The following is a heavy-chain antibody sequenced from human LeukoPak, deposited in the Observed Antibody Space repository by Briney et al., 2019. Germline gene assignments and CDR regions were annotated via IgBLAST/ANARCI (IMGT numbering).Heavy chain of an antibody. J-gene: IGHJ6*03. CDR2: TYYRSKWYN. V-gene: IGHV6-1*01. D-gene: IGHD5-24*01. Sequence: SQTLSLTCAISGDSVSSNSAAWNWIRQSPSRGLEWLGRTYYRSKWYNDYAVSVKSRITINPDTSKNQFSLQLNSVTPEDTAVYYCARASRDGYNYFYYYYYMDVWGKGTTVTISS. CDR3: ARASRDGYNYFYYYYYMDV. CDR1: GDSVSSNSAA.